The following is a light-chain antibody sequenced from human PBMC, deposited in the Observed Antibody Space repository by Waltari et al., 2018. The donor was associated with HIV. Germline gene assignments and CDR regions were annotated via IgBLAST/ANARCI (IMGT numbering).Light chain of an antibody. Sequence: EIVMPQFPAPLSVSPGERATLPCRASQSVRSNLAWYQQKPGQAPRLLIYDASTRATGLPARFSGSGSGTEFTLTISSLQSEDFAIYYCQQYNNWWSFGQGTKVEIK. J-gene: IGKJ1*01. CDR3: QQYNNWWS. CDR1: QSVRSN. V-gene: IGKV3-15*01. CDR2: DAS.